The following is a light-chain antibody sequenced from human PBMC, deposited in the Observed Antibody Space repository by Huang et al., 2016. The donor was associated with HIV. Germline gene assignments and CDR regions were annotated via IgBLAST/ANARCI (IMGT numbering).Light chain of an antibody. J-gene: IGKJ1*01. CDR3: HQYGSSPWT. V-gene: IGKV3-20*01. CDR1: QSVRTNY. Sequence: EIVLTQSPGTQSLSPGERATLSCRASQSVRTNYLAWYQQKPGQAPRLLIYGASSRATGIPDRFSGSGSGTDFTLTISRLEPQDCAVYYCHQYGSSPWTFGQGTKVEIK. CDR2: GAS.